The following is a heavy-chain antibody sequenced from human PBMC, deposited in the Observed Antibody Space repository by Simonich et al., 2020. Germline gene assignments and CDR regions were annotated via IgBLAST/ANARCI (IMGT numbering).Heavy chain of an antibody. J-gene: IGHJ5*02. D-gene: IGHD7-27*01. CDR3: ARDRNWGWFDP. Sequence: QVQLVESGGGVVQPGRSLRLSCAASGFTFSSYAMHWVRQAPGKGRGWRAVIAKYGSNKYSADSVKGRVTISRDNSKNTLYLQMNSLRAEDTAVYYCARDRNWGWFDPWGQGTLVTVSS. CDR1: GFTFSSYA. V-gene: IGHV3-30*07. CDR2: IAKYGSNK.